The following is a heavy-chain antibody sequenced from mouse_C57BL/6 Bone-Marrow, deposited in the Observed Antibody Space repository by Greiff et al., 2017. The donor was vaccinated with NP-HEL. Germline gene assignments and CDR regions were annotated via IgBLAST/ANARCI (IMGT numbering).Heavy chain of an antibody. J-gene: IGHJ1*03. CDR1: GYTFTTYP. CDR2: FHPYNDDT. Sequence: QVQLQQSGAELVKPGASVKMSCKASGYTFTTYPIEWMKQNHGKSLEWIGNFHPYNDDTKYNEKFKGKATLTVEKSSSTVYLELSRLTSDDSAVYYCAITTVVEGDWYFDVWGTGTTVTVSS. V-gene: IGHV1-47*01. D-gene: IGHD1-1*01. CDR3: AITTVVEGDWYFDV.